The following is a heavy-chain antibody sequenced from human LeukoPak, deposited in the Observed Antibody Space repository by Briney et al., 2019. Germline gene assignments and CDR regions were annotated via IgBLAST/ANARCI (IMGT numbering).Heavy chain of an antibody. CDR3: AKGDKMLTWRRTYNRFDP. CDR2: IHHDGSNK. Sequence: GGSLGLSCAASGLTFSSYGMHWFRQPPGKGLDWGAFIHHDGSNKYYADSVRGRFTISRDNSKNTLYLQMNSLRAEDTAVYFCAKGDKMLTWRRTYNRFDPWGQGTLVTVSS. J-gene: IGHJ5*02. CDR1: GLTFSSYG. D-gene: IGHD3-16*01. V-gene: IGHV3-30*02.